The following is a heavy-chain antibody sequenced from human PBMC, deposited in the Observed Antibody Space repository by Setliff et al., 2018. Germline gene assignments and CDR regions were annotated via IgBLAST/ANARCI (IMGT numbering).Heavy chain of an antibody. CDR2: IKQDGSEK. D-gene: IGHD3-16*01. V-gene: IGHV3-7*01. Sequence: QPGGSLSLSCAASGFTFSRYWMSWVRQAPGKGLEWVANIKQDGSEKYYVDSVKGRFTISRDNAKNSLYLQMNSLRAEDTAVYYCARDGGEYWGQGTLVTVSS. CDR3: ARDGGEY. CDR1: GFTFSRYW. J-gene: IGHJ4*02.